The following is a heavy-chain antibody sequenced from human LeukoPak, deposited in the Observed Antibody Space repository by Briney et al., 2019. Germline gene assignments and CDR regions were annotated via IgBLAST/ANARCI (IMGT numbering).Heavy chain of an antibody. Sequence: ASVKVSCKASGGTLSSYAINWVRQATGQGLEWMGWMNPNSGNTGYAQKFQGRVTMTRNTSISTAYMELSSLRSEDTAVYYCATKFVGATTLDYWGQGTLVTVSS. D-gene: IGHD1-26*01. CDR1: GGTLSSYA. CDR2: MNPNSGNT. J-gene: IGHJ4*02. CDR3: ATKFVGATTLDY. V-gene: IGHV1-8*02.